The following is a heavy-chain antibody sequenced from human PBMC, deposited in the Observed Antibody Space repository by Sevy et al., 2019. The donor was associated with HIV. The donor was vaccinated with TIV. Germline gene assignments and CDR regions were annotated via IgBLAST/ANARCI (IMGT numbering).Heavy chain of an antibody. CDR3: AKESGSYYDFWSGHDAFDI. V-gene: IGHV3-30*18. J-gene: IGHJ3*02. CDR2: ISYDGSSK. D-gene: IGHD3-3*01. CDR1: GFNFSSYG. Sequence: GGSLRLSCAASGFNFSSYGMHWVRQAPGKGLEWVAVISYDGSSKYYAESVKGRFTISRDNSKNTLYLQISSLRAEDTAVYYCAKESGSYYDFWSGHDAFDIWGQLTMVTVSS.